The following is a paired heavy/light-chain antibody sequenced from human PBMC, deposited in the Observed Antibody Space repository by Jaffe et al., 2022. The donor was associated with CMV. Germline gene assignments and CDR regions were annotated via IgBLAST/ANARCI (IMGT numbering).Light chain of an antibody. J-gene: IGLJ3*02. CDR2: DVH. V-gene: IGLV2-14*03. CDR1: SSDLGAFNY. CDR3: SSYRNGNVRV. Sequence: QSALTQPASVSGSPGQAITISCTGTSSDLGAFNYVSWYQQHPGKAPKLILYDVHNRPSGVSDRFFGSKSGNTASLTISGLQAEDEADYYCSSYRNGNVRVFGGGTKVTVL.
Heavy chain of an antibody. CDR2: INCGGGNT. Sequence: QVQLVQPGAEEKRPGASVKVSCRTSGYTFTNYFIHWVRQAPGQGLEWVGIINCGGGNTNYAQKFQGRVTLTRDTSMSTVYMELSSLRSDDTAVYYCARDLRVGEYFEHWGQGTLVTVSS. CDR1: GYTFTNYF. J-gene: IGHJ1*01. V-gene: IGHV1-46*01. CDR3: ARDLRVGEYFEH.